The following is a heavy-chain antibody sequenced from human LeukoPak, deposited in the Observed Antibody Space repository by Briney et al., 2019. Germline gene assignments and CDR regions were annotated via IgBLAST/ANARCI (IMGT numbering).Heavy chain of an antibody. CDR3: AREGYYGSGSPPSLYFDY. CDR1: GFTFRNYV. V-gene: IGHV3-30-3*01. D-gene: IGHD3-10*01. CDR2: TSSDLNVK. Sequence: GGSLRLSCAASGFTFRNYVIHWVRQAPGKGLEWVAVTSSDLNVKLYADSVKGRFTISRDNSRSTLYLQMNSLRPEDTAIYYCAREGYYGSGSPPSLYFDYWGQGTLVAVSS. J-gene: IGHJ4*02.